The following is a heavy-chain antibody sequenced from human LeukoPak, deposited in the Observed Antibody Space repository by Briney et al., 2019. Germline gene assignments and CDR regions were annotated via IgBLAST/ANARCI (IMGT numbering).Heavy chain of an antibody. J-gene: IGHJ4*02. D-gene: IGHD5-12*01. CDR2: INHSGST. Sequence: SETLSLTCAVYGGSFSGYYWSWIRQPPGKGLEWIEEINHSGSTNYNPSLKSRVTISVDTSKNQFSLKLSSVTAADTAVYYCARGGGYSYGFGIVATPRPRAYYFDYWGQGTLVTVSS. CDR3: ARGGGYSYGFGIVATPRPRAYYFDY. V-gene: IGHV4-34*01. CDR1: GGSFSGYY.